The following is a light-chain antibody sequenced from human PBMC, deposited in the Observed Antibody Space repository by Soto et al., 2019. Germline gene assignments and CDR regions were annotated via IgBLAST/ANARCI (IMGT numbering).Light chain of an antibody. Sequence: DIQMTQSPSSLSAALGDRFTVTCRTSQSISIYLNWYQQIPGKAPKLLIYASSNLHTGVPSRFSGSASGTDFTLTISSLQPEDSATYYCQQTYSNPRTFGQGTKVDI. J-gene: IGKJ1*01. CDR2: ASS. V-gene: IGKV1-39*01. CDR3: QQTYSNPRT. CDR1: QSISIY.